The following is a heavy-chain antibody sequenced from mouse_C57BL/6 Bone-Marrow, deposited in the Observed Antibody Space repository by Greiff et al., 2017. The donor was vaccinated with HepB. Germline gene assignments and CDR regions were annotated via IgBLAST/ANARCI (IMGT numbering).Heavy chain of an antibody. CDR2: ISSGSSTI. V-gene: IGHV5-17*01. Sequence: EVKLVESGGGLVKPGGSLKLSCAASGFTFSDYGMHWVRQAPEKGLEWVAYISSGSSTIYYADTVKGRVTISVDNAKNTLFMQMTSLRSEDTAMYYCARLKYFDVGGTGTTVTVSS. CDR3: ARLKYFDV. J-gene: IGHJ1*03. CDR1: GFTFSDYG.